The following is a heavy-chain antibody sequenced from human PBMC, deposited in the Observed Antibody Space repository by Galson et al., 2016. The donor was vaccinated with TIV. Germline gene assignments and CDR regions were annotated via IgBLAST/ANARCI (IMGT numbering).Heavy chain of an antibody. V-gene: IGHV1-69*13. CDR3: AKCRNTAMDTYYYYYGLDV. CDR2: IIPLFGEA. CDR1: GDTFSSFV. Sequence: SVKVSCKASGDTFSSFVISWVRQAPGQGLEWMGGIIPLFGEAHYAQKFQGRVTISADESTSKVYMDLSGLSPGDTAMYYCAKCRNTAMDTYYYYYGLDVWGQGTTVTVSS. J-gene: IGHJ6*02. D-gene: IGHD5-18*01.